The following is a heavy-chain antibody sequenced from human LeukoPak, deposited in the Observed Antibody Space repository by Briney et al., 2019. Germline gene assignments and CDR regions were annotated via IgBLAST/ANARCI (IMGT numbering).Heavy chain of an antibody. V-gene: IGHV4-59*01. CDR3: ARGPAWYFNY. J-gene: IGHJ4*02. Sequence: GSLRLSCVASGFTLSSYSMNWIRQPPGKGLEWIGYIYYSGSTNYNPSLMSRVTISEDTSKSQFSLKLSSVTAADTAIYYCARGPAWYFNYWGQGTLVTVSS. CDR2: IYYSGST. CDR1: GFTLSSYS.